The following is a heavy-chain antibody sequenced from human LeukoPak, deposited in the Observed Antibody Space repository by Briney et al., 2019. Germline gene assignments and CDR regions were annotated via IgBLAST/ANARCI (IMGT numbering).Heavy chain of an antibody. V-gene: IGHV3-23*01. CDR3: AKAPAVVPAANYYYYGMDV. J-gene: IGHJ6*04. CDR2: ISGSGGST. CDR1: GFTFSSYA. Sequence: GGSLRLSCAASGFTFSSYAMSWVRQAPGKGLEWVSAISGSGGSTYYADSVKGRFTISRVNSKNTLYLQMNSLRAEDTAVYYCAKAPAVVPAANYYYYGMDVWGKGTTVTVSS. D-gene: IGHD2-2*01.